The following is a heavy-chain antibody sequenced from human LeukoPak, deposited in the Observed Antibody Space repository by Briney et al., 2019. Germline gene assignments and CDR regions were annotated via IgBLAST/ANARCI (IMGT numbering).Heavy chain of an antibody. CDR1: GYTFTSYY. D-gene: IGHD6-13*01. CDR3: ARGRGSIAAAPYFDY. CDR2: INPSRCST. V-gene: IGHV1-46*01. Sequence: ASVKVSYKASGYTFTSYYMHWVRPAPGQGLEWMGIINPSRCSTSYAKKFQGRDTLTRNMSTTTVYMELRSLRSEDTAVYDCARGRGSIAAAPYFDYWGQGTLVTVSS. J-gene: IGHJ4*02.